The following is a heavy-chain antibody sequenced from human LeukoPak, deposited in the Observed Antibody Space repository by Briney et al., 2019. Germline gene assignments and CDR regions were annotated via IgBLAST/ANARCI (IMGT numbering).Heavy chain of an antibody. CDR2: IGAAGDT. V-gene: IGHV3-13*01. Sequence: PGGSLRLSCVASGFTFSTYDMHWVRQVTGKGLEWVSSIGAAGDTDYPAPVKGRFTISRENAKNSLYLQMNSLRAGDTAVYYCVRAGTYYYGSGAFDSWGQGTLVTVSS. D-gene: IGHD3-10*01. CDR1: GFTFSTYD. J-gene: IGHJ4*02. CDR3: VRAGTYYYGSGAFDS.